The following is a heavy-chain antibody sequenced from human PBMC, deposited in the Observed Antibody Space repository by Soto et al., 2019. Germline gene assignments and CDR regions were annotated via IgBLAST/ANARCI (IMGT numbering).Heavy chain of an antibody. J-gene: IGHJ4*02. CDR1: GGSISSGGYY. D-gene: IGHD3-10*01. V-gene: IGHV4-31*03. Sequence: SETLSLTCTVSGGSISSGGYYWSWIRQHPGKGLEWIGYIYYSGSTYYNPSLKSRVTISVDTSKNQFSLTLSSVTAADTAVYYCAREAFGELSPGGIDYWGQGTLVTVSS. CDR3: AREAFGELSPGGIDY. CDR2: IYYSGST.